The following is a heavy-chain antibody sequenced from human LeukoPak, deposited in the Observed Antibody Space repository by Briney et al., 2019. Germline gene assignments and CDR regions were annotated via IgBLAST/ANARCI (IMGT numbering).Heavy chain of an antibody. CDR3: ARRGFAVYDAFDI. CDR2: IYPGDSDT. Sequence: GESLKISCKGSGYSFTSYWIGWVRQMPGKGLEWMGIIYPGDSDTRYSPSFQGLVTISADKSISTAYLQWSGLKASDTAMYYCARRGFAVYDAFDICGQGTMVTVSS. D-gene: IGHD3-10*01. J-gene: IGHJ3*02. CDR1: GYSFTSYW. V-gene: IGHV5-51*01.